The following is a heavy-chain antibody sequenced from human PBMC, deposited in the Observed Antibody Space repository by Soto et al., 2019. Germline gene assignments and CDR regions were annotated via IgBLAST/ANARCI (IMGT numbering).Heavy chain of an antibody. CDR1: GFSLSTSGVG. J-gene: IGHJ4*02. V-gene: IGHV2-5*02. CDR3: AHSPYCSGGSCYLALGY. CDR2: IYWDDDK. Sequence: QITLKESGPTLVKPTQTLTLTCTFSGFSLSTSGVGVGWIRQPPGKALEWLALIYWDDDKRYSPSLKSRLTITKDTPKNPVVLTMTNMDPVDTATYYCAHSPYCSGGSCYLALGYWGQGTLVTVSS. D-gene: IGHD2-15*01.